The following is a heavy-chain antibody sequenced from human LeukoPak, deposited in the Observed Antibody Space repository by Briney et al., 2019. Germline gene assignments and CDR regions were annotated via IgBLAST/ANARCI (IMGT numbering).Heavy chain of an antibody. CDR2: MNPNSGNT. Sequence: ASVKVSCKASGYTFTTYDINWVRQATGQGLEWMAWMNPNSGNTGYAQKFQGRVTMTRNTSISTAYMELSSLRSEDTAVYYCARVAGNCGGDCYRLVYWGQGTMVTVAS. J-gene: IGHJ4*02. V-gene: IGHV1-8*01. CDR1: GYTFTTYD. CDR3: ARVAGNCGGDCYRLVY. D-gene: IGHD2-21*01.